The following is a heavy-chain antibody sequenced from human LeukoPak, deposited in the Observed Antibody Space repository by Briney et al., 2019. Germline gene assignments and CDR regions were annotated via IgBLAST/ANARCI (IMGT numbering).Heavy chain of an antibody. J-gene: IGHJ4*02. Sequence: GASVKVSCKASGYTFTGYYLHWVRQAPGQGLEWMGWIHPTSGVTDYAQTFQGRVTVTRDTSISTAYMELSSLRTDDTAVYYCARLRGAYEPFDYWGQGTLVTVSS. D-gene: IGHD3-16*01. CDR2: IHPTSGVT. CDR3: ARLRGAYEPFDY. CDR1: GYTFTGYY. V-gene: IGHV1-2*02.